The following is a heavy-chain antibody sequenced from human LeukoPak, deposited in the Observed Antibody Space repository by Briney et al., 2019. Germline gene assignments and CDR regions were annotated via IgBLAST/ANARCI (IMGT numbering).Heavy chain of an antibody. CDR2: ISGGGSTT. V-gene: IGHV3-23*01. Sequence: PGGSLRVSSVDSGFTFTISAMNSVRQSPGKGLEWVSAISGGGSTTYYAYYADSVKGRFTISRDDSKNTLYLQMNSLRAEDTAVYYCAKFYDILNGYFYYWGQGTLVTVSS. J-gene: IGHJ4*02. CDR1: GFTFTISA. CDR3: AKFYDILNGYFYY. D-gene: IGHD3-9*01.